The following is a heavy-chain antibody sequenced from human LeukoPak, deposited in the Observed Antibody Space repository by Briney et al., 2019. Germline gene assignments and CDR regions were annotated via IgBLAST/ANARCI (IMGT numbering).Heavy chain of an antibody. CDR1: GYTFTSYD. D-gene: IGHD3-10*01. Sequence: ASVKVSCKASGYTFTSYDINWVRQATGQGLEWMGWMNPNSGNTGYAQKFQGRVTITRNTSISTAYMELSSLRSEDTAVYYCARVTSMVRGVTVGYFDYWGQGTLVTVSS. J-gene: IGHJ4*02. V-gene: IGHV1-8*03. CDR2: MNPNSGNT. CDR3: ARVTSMVRGVTVGYFDY.